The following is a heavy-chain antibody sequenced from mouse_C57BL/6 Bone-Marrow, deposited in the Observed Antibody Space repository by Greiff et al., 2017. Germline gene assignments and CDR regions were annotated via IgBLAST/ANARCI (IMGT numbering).Heavy chain of an antibody. Sequence: EVMLVESGAELVRPGASVKLSCTASGFNIKDDYMHWVKQRPEQGLEWIGWIDPENGDTEYASKFQGKATITADTSSNTAYLQLSSLTSEDTAVYYCTFYYYGSSSYWYFDVWGTGTTVTVSS. V-gene: IGHV14-4*01. CDR3: TFYYYGSSSYWYFDV. CDR2: IDPENGDT. CDR1: GFNIKDDY. J-gene: IGHJ1*03. D-gene: IGHD1-1*01.